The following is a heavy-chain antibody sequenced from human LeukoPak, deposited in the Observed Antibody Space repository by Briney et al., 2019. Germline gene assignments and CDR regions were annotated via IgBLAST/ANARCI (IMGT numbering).Heavy chain of an antibody. CDR2: IYYTGRT. CDR1: GGYISSSSYY. CDR3: ARRRYYDSTGYLD. D-gene: IGHD3-22*01. Sequence: PSETLSLICTVSGGYISSSSYYWGWIRQPPGKGLEWIGDIYYTGRTYYNSSLQSRLTVSIDTSKNQISVKLASVTAADTAVYYCARRRYYDSTGYLDWGQGTLITVSS. J-gene: IGHJ1*01. V-gene: IGHV4-39*01.